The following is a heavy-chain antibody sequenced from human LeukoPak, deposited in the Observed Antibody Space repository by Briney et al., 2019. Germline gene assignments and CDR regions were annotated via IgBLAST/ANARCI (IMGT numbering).Heavy chain of an antibody. CDR1: GGSISSGGYY. D-gene: IGHD5-24*01. J-gene: IGHJ3*02. CDR2: IYHSGST. V-gene: IGHV4-31*03. CDR3: ARLGDGYTSNSPDAFDI. Sequence: SETLSLTCIVSGGSISSGGYYWSWIRQHPGKGLEWIGYIYHSGSTNYNPSLKSRVTISIDTSKNQFALKMSSVTAADTAVYYCARLGDGYTSNSPDAFDIWGQGTVVTVSS.